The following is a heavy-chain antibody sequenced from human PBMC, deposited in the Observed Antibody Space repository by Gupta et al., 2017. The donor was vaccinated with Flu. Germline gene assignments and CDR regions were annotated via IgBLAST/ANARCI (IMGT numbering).Heavy chain of an antibody. V-gene: IGHV4-39*01. D-gene: IGHD6-19*01. CDR3: ATFAVQWLVFDP. CDR2: IYYSGST. Sequence: QLQLQESGPGLVKPSETLSLTCTVSGGSISSSSYYWGWIRQPPGKGLEWIESIYYSGSTYYNPSLKGRVTISVDTSKNQFSLKLSSVTAADTAVYYCATFAVQWLVFDPWGQGTLVTVSS. CDR1: GGSISSSSYY. J-gene: IGHJ5*02.